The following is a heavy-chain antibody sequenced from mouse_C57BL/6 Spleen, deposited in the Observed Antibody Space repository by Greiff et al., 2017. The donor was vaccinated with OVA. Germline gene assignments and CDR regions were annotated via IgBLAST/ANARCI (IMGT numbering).Heavy chain of an antibody. CDR3: TRHYYGSSYGFAY. D-gene: IGHD1-1*01. CDR2: IDPETGGT. Sequence: QVQLKQSGAELVRPGASVTLSCKASGYTFTDYEMHWVKQTPVHGLEWIGAIDPETGGTAYNQKFKGKAILTADKSSSTAYMELRSLTSEDSAVYYCTRHYYGSSYGFAYWGQGTLVTVSA. J-gene: IGHJ3*01. CDR1: GYTFTDYE. V-gene: IGHV1-15*01.